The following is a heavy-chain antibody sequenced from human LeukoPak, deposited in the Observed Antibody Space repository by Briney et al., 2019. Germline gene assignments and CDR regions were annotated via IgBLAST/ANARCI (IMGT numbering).Heavy chain of an antibody. J-gene: IGHJ5*02. Sequence: GASVKVSCKAFGYTFTNNWMHWVRQAPGQGPEWMGLISPTGGSTAYAQKFQGRVTLTRDMSTSTDYLELSSLRSEDTAVYYCARDNSVRDEAWWFYTWGQGTLVTVSS. V-gene: IGHV1-46*01. CDR3: ARDNSVRDEAWWFYT. CDR2: ISPTGGST. D-gene: IGHD5-24*01. CDR1: GYTFTNNW.